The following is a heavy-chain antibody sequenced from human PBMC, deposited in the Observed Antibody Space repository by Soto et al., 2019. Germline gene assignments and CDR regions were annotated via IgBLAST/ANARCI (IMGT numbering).Heavy chain of an antibody. D-gene: IGHD5-18*01. Sequence: GASVKVSCKASGYTFIDYYMHWVRQAPGQGFEWLGRISPKSGATNYAQKFPGRVTMTWDTSLNTAYMELSSLISEDTAVYYCARGYSYGDTFDYWGQGTLVTVSS. CDR3: ARGYSYGDTFDY. V-gene: IGHV1-2*02. CDR2: ISPKSGAT. CDR1: GYTFIDYY. J-gene: IGHJ4*02.